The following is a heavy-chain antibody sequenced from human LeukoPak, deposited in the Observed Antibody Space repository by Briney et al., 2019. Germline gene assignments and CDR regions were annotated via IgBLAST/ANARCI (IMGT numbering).Heavy chain of an antibody. Sequence: GASVKVSCKASGGTFSSYAISWVRQAPGQGLEWMGRIIPILGTANYAQKFQGRVTITTDESTSTAYMELSSLRSEDTAVYYCALTMVVTHPLDYWGQGTLVTVSS. CDR2: IIPILGTA. CDR3: ALTMVVTHPLDY. D-gene: IGHD4-23*01. CDR1: GGTFSSYA. J-gene: IGHJ4*02. V-gene: IGHV1-69*11.